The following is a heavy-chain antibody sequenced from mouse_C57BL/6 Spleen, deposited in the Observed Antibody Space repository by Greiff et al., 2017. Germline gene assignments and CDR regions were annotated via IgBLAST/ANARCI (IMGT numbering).Heavy chain of an antibody. CDR3: ARYGSYYAMDY. Sequence: VQLKQSGAELVRPGASVKLSCKASGYTFTDYYINWVKQRPGQGLEWIARIYPGSGNTYYNEKFKGKATLTAEKSSSTAYMQLSSLTSEDSAVYFCARYGSYYAMDYWGQGTSVTVSS. J-gene: IGHJ4*01. D-gene: IGHD2-2*01. CDR1: GYTFTDYY. V-gene: IGHV1-76*01. CDR2: IYPGSGNT.